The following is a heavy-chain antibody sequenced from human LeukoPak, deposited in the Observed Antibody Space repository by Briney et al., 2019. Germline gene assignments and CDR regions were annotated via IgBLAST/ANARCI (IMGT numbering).Heavy chain of an antibody. Sequence: SETLSLICTVSGGSISSYYWSWIRQPPGKGLEWIGYIYYSGSTNYNPSLKSRVTISVDTSKNQFSLKLSSVTAADTAVYYCARGDIVGATYDYWGQGTLVTVSS. J-gene: IGHJ4*02. V-gene: IGHV4-59*01. D-gene: IGHD1-26*01. CDR2: IYYSGST. CDR3: ARGDIVGATYDY. CDR1: GGSISSYY.